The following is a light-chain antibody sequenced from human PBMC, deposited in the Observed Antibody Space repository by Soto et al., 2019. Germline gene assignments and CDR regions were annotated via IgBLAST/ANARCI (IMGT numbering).Light chain of an antibody. Sequence: QSVLTQPPSASGTPGQRVTISCSGSSSNIGSNYVYWYQQLPGTAPKLLIYRNDQRPSGVPDRFSGSKSGTSASLAIRGLRSEDEADYYCSSYAGSNNVWVFGGGTKLTVL. CDR2: RND. CDR3: SSYAGSNNVWV. V-gene: IGLV1-47*01. J-gene: IGLJ3*02. CDR1: SSNIGSNY.